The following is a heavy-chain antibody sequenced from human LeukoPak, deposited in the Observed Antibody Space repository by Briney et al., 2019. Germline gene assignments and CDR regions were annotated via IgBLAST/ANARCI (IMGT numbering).Heavy chain of an antibody. CDR2: IWYDGSNK. CDR3: TKDFGSVSAIYYHMDV. CDR1: GFTFRSYG. Sequence: GRSLRLSCAAPGFTFRSYGMHLVRQAPGKGLEWVAVIWYDGSNKYYADSVKGRFTISRDNSKNTLYLQMNSLRAEDTAVYYCTKDFGSVSAIYYHMDVWGKGTTVTVSS. D-gene: IGHD3-3*01. V-gene: IGHV3-33*06. J-gene: IGHJ6*03.